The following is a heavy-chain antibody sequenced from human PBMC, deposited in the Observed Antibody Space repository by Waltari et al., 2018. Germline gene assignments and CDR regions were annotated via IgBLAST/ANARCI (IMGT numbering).Heavy chain of an antibody. J-gene: IGHJ3*01. CDR3: ARGGQIVRPRPLDL. Sequence: EGQLVESGGGLVKPGGSLRLSCAASGFAVPSTHMNWVRQAPGKGLEWVSTIYSSATTFYAYSVKGRFTISRDNSKNLLFLQMDDLRVNDTAVYYCARGGQIVRPRPLDLWGPGTLVTVSS. D-gene: IGHD6-6*01. CDR1: GFAVPSTH. CDR2: IYSSATT. V-gene: IGHV3-66*01.